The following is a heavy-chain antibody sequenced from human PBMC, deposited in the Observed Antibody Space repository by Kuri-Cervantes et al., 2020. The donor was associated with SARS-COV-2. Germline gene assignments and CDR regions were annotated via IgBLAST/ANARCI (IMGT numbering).Heavy chain of an antibody. D-gene: IGHD3-22*01. J-gene: IGHJ3*02. CDR1: GFPFSNYW. V-gene: IGHV3-7*01. CDR3: ARDYGGYYGDDAFDI. Sequence: GGSLRLSCAASGFPFSNYWMNWVRQAPGKGLEWVANIKKDGSARNYMDSVKGRFYISRDNAKNSMYLQMNSLRGGDTAVYYCARDYGGYYGDDAFDIWGQGTMVTVSS. CDR2: IKKDGSAR.